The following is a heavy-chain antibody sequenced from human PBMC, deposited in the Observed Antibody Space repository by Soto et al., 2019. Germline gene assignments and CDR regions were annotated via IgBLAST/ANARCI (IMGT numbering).Heavy chain of an antibody. D-gene: IGHD3-22*01. CDR1: GDSISTFY. CDR2: VYYTGST. CDR3: ARGRTVRNYADDSSDYFYFFDY. V-gene: IGHV4-59*01. Sequence: SSETLSLTCTVSGDSISTFYWGWMRQSPGKELEWIGYVYYTGSTNYNPSLKSRVTISVDRSKNQFSLKLTSANAADTAVYYCARGRTVRNYADDSSDYFYFFDYWGQGTQVTVSS. J-gene: IGHJ4*02.